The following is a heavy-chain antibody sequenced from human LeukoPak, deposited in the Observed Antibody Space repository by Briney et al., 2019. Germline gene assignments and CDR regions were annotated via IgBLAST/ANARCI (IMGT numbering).Heavy chain of an antibody. Sequence: SETLSLTCTVSGDSIRSTTNYWGWIRQPPGKGLEWIGSVYHTGNTYYNSSLQSRVTLSVDPSKNQFSLKLTSVTPADTAVYYCAHEDYNDFNTFDFWGQGTLVTVSS. J-gene: IGHJ4*02. CDR3: AHEDYNDFNTFDF. D-gene: IGHD3-22*01. CDR1: GDSIRSTTNY. CDR2: VYHTGNT. V-gene: IGHV4-39*01.